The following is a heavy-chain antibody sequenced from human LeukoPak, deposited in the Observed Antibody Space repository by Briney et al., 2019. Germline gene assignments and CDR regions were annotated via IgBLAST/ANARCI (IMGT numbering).Heavy chain of an antibody. CDR3: ARGASARQDF. CDR2: ISGSGGST. V-gene: IGHV3-23*01. Sequence: PGGSLRLSCAASGFTFSSYAMSWVRQAPGKGLEWVSAISGSGGSTYYADSVKGRFTISRDNSKNTLYLQMDGLRADDTAVYYCARGASARQDFWGQGTLVTVSS. D-gene: IGHD2-2*01. CDR1: GFTFSSYA. J-gene: IGHJ4*02.